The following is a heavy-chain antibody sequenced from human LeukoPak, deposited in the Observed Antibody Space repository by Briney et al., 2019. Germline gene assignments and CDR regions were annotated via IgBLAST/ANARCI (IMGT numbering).Heavy chain of an antibody. V-gene: IGHV3-30*04. J-gene: IGHJ6*04. CDR2: ISYNGGRK. CDR1: GFSFSGYA. D-gene: IGHD3-10*02. Sequence: GRSLRLSCVASGFSFSGYAIHWVRLAPGKGLEWVALISYNGGRKDYADSVKGRFTISRDNAKNSLYLQMNSLRAEDTAVYYCAELGITMIGGVWGKGTTVTISS. CDR3: AELGITMIGGV.